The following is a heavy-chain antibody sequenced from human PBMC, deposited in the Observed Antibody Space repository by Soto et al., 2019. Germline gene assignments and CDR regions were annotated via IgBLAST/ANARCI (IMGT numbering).Heavy chain of an antibody. V-gene: IGHV1-18*01. D-gene: IGHD3-22*01. CDR3: ARDTRFYYDSSGQNY. Sequence: QVQLVQSGAEVKKPGASVKVSCKASGYTFTSYDISWVRQAPGQGLEWMGWISAYNGNTNYAQRLQGRGTMTADTSTSTAYMELRSLRSDDTAVYYCARDTRFYYDSSGQNYWGQGTLVTVSS. CDR1: GYTFTSYD. CDR2: ISAYNGNT. J-gene: IGHJ4*02.